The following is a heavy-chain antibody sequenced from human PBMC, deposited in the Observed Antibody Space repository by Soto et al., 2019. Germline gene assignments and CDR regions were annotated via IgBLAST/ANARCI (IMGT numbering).Heavy chain of an antibody. V-gene: IGHV3-21*01. Sequence: GSLRLSCAASGFTFSSYSMNWVRQAPGKGLEWVSSISSSSSYIYYADSVKGRFTISRDNAKNSLYLQMNSLRAEDTAVYYCATQYRYGFTGSFTDYWGQGTLVTVSS. J-gene: IGHJ4*02. CDR3: ATQYRYGFTGSFTDY. CDR2: ISSSSSYI. D-gene: IGHD5-18*01. CDR1: GFTFSSYS.